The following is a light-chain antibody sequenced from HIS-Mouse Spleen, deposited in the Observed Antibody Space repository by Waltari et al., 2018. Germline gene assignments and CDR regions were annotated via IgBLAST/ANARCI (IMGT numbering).Light chain of an antibody. CDR3: QQYNNWPRIT. Sequence: DIQMTQSPSSLSASVGDRVTITCRASQGISNYLAWYHQKPGKVPKLLIYAASTLQSGVPSRFSGSGSGADFTLTISSLQPEDVATYYCQQYNNWPRITFGQGTRLEIK. J-gene: IGKJ5*01. CDR2: AAS. CDR1: QGISNY. V-gene: IGKV1-27*01.